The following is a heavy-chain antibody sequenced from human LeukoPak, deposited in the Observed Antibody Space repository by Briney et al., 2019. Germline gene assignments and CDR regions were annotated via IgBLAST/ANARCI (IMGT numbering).Heavy chain of an antibody. CDR1: GYTFTSHD. CDR3: ARGPNYYYHMDV. J-gene: IGHJ6*03. V-gene: IGHV1-8*01. CDR2: LNPNSGNT. Sequence: ASVKVSCKASGYTFTSHDIKWVRQATGQGLEWMGWLNPNSGNTGYAQKFQGRVTVTRDTSISTAYMELTGLRSEDTGVYYCARGPNYYYHMDVWGKGTTVTVSS.